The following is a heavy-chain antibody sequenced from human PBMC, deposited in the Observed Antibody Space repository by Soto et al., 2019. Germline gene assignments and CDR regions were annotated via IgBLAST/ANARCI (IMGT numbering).Heavy chain of an antibody. Sequence: SETLSLTCAVYGGSFSGYYWSWIRQPPGKGLEWIGEINHSGSTNYNPSLKSRVTISVDTSKNQFSLKLSSVTAADTAVYYCARGAGYYDYVWGSYRPPHYFDYWGQGTLVTV. CDR2: INHSGST. CDR3: ARGAGYYDYVWGSYRPPHYFDY. V-gene: IGHV4-34*01. CDR1: GGSFSGYY. J-gene: IGHJ4*02. D-gene: IGHD3-16*02.